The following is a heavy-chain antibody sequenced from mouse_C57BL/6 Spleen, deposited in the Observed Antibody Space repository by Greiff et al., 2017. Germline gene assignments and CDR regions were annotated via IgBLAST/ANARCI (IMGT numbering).Heavy chain of an antibody. CDR3: ARDKIYYDYGAGDYYAMDY. Sequence: QVQLQQPGAELVKPGASVKLSCKASGYTFTSYWMHWVKQRPGRGLEWIGRIDPNSGGTKYNEKFKSKATLTVDKPSSTAYMQLSSLTSEDSAVYDCARDKIYYDYGAGDYYAMDYWGQGTSVTVSS. CDR1: GYTFTSYW. CDR2: IDPNSGGT. J-gene: IGHJ4*01. V-gene: IGHV1-72*01. D-gene: IGHD2-4*01.